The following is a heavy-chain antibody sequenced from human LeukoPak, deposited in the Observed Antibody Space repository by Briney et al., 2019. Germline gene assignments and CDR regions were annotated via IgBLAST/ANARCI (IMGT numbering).Heavy chain of an antibody. CDR3: AFLGGPYFDY. V-gene: IGHV4-59*08. J-gene: IGHJ4*02. CDR2: IYYSGST. D-gene: IGHD3-16*01. Sequence: SETLSLTCTVSGGSISSYYWSWIRQPPGKGLEWIGYIYYSGSTNYNPSLNSRVTISVDTSKNQFSLKLSSVTAADTAVYYCAFLGGPYFDYWGQGTLVTVSS. CDR1: GGSISSYY.